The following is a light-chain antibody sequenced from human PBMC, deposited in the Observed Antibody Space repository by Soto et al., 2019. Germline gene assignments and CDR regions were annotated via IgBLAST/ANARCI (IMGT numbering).Light chain of an antibody. V-gene: IGKV3D-15*01. Sequence: EIIMTQSPATLSVSPGERATLSCRASQSINRNLAWYQQKPGQAPRLLFYGASSRSTGVPDRFSVSGSGTDFTLTISRLEPEDFAVYYCQQYHDWPPLTFGGGTKVGI. CDR3: QQYHDWPPLT. J-gene: IGKJ4*01. CDR2: GAS. CDR1: QSINRN.